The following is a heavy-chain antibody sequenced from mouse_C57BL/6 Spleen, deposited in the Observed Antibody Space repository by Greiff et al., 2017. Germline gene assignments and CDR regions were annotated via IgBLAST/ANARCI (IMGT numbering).Heavy chain of an antibody. J-gene: IGHJ1*03. CDR1: GYSITSGYY. D-gene: IGHD4-1*01. CDR2: ISYDGSN. V-gene: IGHV3-6*01. CDR3: ARAGTGKYFDV. Sequence: EVKLMESGPGLVKPSQSLSLTCSVTGYSITSGYYWNWIPQFPGNKLEWMGYISYDGSNNYNPSLKNRISITRDTSKNQFFLKLNSVTTEDTATYYCARAGTGKYFDVWGTGTTVTVSS.